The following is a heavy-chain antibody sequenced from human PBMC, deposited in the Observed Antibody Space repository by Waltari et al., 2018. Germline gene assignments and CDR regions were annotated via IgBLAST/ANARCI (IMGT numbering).Heavy chain of an antibody. CDR3: ANRDKELRGDY. J-gene: IGHJ4*02. CDR1: GFTFSSYA. Sequence: EVQLLESGGGLVQPGGSLRLSCAASGFTFSSYAMSWVRQAPGKGLEWVSVIYSGGSTYYADSMKGRFTISRDNSKNTLYLQMNSLRAEDTAVYYCANRDKELRGDYWGQGTLVTVSS. D-gene: IGHD1-26*01. CDR2: IYSGGST. V-gene: IGHV3-23*03.